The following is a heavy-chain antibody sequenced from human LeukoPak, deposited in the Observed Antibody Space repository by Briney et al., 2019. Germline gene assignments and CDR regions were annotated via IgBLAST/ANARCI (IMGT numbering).Heavy chain of an antibody. D-gene: IGHD2/OR15-2a*01. CDR1: GFTFSNYW. CDR2: INQDGSEN. Sequence: GRSLRLSCAASGFTFSNYWISWVRQAPGKGLEWVANINQDGSENNFVDSVRGRFTISRDNAKNSLYLQRSSLRAEDTAVYYCARDRGFLSFDYWGQGTQVTVSS. CDR3: ARDRGFLSFDY. V-gene: IGHV3-7*01. J-gene: IGHJ4*02.